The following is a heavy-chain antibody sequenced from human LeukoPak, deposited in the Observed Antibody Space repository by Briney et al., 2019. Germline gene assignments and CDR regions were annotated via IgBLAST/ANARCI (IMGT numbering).Heavy chain of an antibody. J-gene: IGHJ4*02. CDR1: GFSFSSNW. CDR3: ARNGYTSGWYRN. D-gene: IGHD6-19*01. Sequence: GGSLRLSCAASGFSFSSNWMGWVRQAPGKGLEWVSTIYSGGSTYYADSVKGRFTISRDTSKNTLYLQMNSLRGEDTAVYYCARNGYTSGWYRNWGQGTLVTVSS. CDR2: IYSGGST. V-gene: IGHV3-53*01.